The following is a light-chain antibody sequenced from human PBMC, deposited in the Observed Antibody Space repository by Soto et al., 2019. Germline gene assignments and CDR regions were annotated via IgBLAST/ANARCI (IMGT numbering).Light chain of an antibody. CDR2: DVS. CDR3: SSYTSRNTYV. J-gene: IGLJ1*01. V-gene: IGLV2-14*01. Sequence: QSALTQPASVSGSPGQSITISCTGTNSDVGGYNYVSWYQQHPGKAPKLMIYDVSNRPSGVSDRFSGSKSGNTASLTISGLKAEDEADYHCSSYTSRNTYVFGTGTKLTVL. CDR1: NSDVGGYNY.